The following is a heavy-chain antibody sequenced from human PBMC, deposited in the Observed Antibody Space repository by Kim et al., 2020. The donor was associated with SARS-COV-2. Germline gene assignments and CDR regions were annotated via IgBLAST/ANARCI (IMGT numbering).Heavy chain of an antibody. V-gene: IGHV3-21*01. J-gene: IGHJ4*02. CDR1: GFTFSSYS. D-gene: IGHD2-15*01. CDR3: ARSPFPVEMATIGYFDY. Sequence: GGSLRLSCAASGFTFSSYSMNWVRQAPGKGLEWVSSISSSSSYIYYADSVKGRFTISRDNAKNSLYLQMNSLRAEDTAVYYCARSPFPVEMATIGYFDYWGQGTLVTVSS. CDR2: ISSSSSYI.